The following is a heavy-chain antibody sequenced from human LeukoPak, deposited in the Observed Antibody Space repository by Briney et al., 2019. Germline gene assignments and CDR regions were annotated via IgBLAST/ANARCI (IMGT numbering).Heavy chain of an antibody. Sequence: PGGSLRLSFAASGFTFSSYAMSWVRQAPGKGLEWVSAISGSGGSTYYADSVKGRFTISRDNSKNTLYLQMNSLRAEDTAVYYCSKAAGLRYFDWWVDYWGQGTLVTVSS. CDR3: SKAAGLRYFDWWVDY. CDR2: ISGSGGST. V-gene: IGHV3-23*01. CDR1: GFTFSSYA. J-gene: IGHJ4*02. D-gene: IGHD3-9*01.